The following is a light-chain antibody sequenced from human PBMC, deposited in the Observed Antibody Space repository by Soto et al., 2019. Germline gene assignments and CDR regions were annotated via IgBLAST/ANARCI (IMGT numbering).Light chain of an antibody. CDR1: SSDVGAYNY. CDR2: EVI. Sequence: QSALTQPASVSGSPGQSITISCTGTSSDVGAYNYVSWYQQHPGKAPKLIIYEVINRPSGVSIRFSGSNSGSTASLTISGLQAEDEADYYCSSYTTSSTVVFGGGTTLTLL. J-gene: IGLJ2*01. V-gene: IGLV2-14*01. CDR3: SSYTTSSTVV.